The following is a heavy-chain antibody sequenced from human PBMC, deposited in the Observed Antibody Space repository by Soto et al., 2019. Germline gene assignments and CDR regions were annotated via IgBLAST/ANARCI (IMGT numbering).Heavy chain of an antibody. CDR2: IYHTGTT. J-gene: IGHJ5*02. V-gene: IGHV4-4*02. CDR1: GGSISSTNM. D-gene: IGHD4-4*01. Sequence: SETLSLTCAVSGGSISSTNMWTWVRQPPGKGLEWIGEIYHTGTTSYNPSLKSRATISLETSKSQFSLRLTCVTAADTAVHYGARLGNYYQSLDPWGPGTLVTVSS. CDR3: ARLGNYYQSLDP.